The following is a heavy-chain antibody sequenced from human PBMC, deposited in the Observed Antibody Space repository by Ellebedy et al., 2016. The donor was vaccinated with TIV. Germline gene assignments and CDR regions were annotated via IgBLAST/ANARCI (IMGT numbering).Heavy chain of an antibody. D-gene: IGHD5-24*01. Sequence: ASVKVSCXVSGYTLTELSMHWVRQVPGKGLEWMGGFDPEDGETIYAQKFQGRVTMTEDTSTDTAYMELSSLRSEDTAVYYCARAPRDGYNVFDYWGQGTLVTVSS. CDR1: GYTLTELS. J-gene: IGHJ4*02. V-gene: IGHV1-24*01. CDR3: ARAPRDGYNVFDY. CDR2: FDPEDGET.